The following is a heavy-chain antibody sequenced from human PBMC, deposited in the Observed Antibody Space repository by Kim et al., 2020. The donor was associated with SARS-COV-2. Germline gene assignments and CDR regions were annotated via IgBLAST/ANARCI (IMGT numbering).Heavy chain of an antibody. J-gene: IGHJ4*02. V-gene: IGHV4-34*01. CDR2: INHSGST. D-gene: IGHD3-22*01. Sequence: SETLSLTCAVYGGSFSGYYWSWIRQPPGKGLEWIGEINHSGSTNYNPSLKSRVTISVDTSKNQFSLKLSSVTAADTAVYYCARGGNYYGPYWGQGTLVTVSS. CDR3: ARGGNYYGPY. CDR1: GGSFSGYY.